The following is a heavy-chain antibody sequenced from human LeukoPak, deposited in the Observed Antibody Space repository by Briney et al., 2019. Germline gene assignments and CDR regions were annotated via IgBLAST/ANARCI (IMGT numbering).Heavy chain of an antibody. CDR3: ARVDPDSSSTLEVFDY. Sequence: SETLSLTCTVSGGSISSYYWSWIRQPPGEGLEWIGYIYYSGSTNYNPSLKSRVTISVDTSKNQFSLKLSSVTAADTAVYYCARVDPDSSSTLEVFDYWGQGTLVTVSS. CDR1: GGSISSYY. J-gene: IGHJ4*02. V-gene: IGHV4-59*01. CDR2: IYYSGST. D-gene: IGHD6-6*01.